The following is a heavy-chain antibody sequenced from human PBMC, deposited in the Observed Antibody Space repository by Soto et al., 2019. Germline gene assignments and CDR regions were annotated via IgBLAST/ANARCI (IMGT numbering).Heavy chain of an antibody. CDR3: ARAAVVVTAARYFQH. CDR2: ISAYNGNT. V-gene: IGHV1-18*01. Sequence: QVQLVQSGAEVKKPGASVKVSCKASGYTFTTYGITWVRQAPGQGLEWMGWISAYNGNTNYAQKLQGRVTMTTDTSTSTAYMELRSLRFADTAVYYCARAAVVVTAARYFQHWGQGTLVTVSS. D-gene: IGHD2-21*02. CDR1: GYTFTTYG. J-gene: IGHJ1*01.